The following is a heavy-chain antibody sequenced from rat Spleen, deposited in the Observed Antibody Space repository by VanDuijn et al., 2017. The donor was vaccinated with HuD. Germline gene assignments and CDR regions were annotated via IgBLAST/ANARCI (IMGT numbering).Heavy chain of an antibody. CDR3: ASLTTEGNWFAY. Sequence: EVQLVESGGGLVQPGRSMKLSCAASGFTFSDYNMAWVRQAPTKGLEWVATISSDGGRNFYRDSVKGRFTISRDNAKSTLYLQMDSLRSEDTATYYCASLTTEGNWFAYWGQGVMVTVSS. CDR1: GFTFSDYN. CDR2: ISSDGGRN. J-gene: IGHJ2*01. V-gene: IGHV5-7*01. D-gene: IGHD1-11*01.